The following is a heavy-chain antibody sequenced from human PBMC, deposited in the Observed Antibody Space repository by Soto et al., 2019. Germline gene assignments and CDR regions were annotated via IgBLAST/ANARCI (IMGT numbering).Heavy chain of an antibody. CDR1: GFTFRTYC. Sequence: GGSLRLSCAASGFTFRTYCMIWVRQSPGKGLEWVSSISAGSTNIYYAPSVKGRFTISRDNAKNSLYLQINSLRAEDTAVYYCARQYPSSSRHFDHWGQGTLVTVSS. CDR3: ARQYPSSSRHFDH. CDR2: ISAGSTNI. J-gene: IGHJ4*02. V-gene: IGHV3-21*01. D-gene: IGHD6-6*01.